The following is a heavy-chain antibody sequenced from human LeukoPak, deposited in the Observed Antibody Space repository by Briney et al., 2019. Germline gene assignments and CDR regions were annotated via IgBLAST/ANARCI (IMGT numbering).Heavy chain of an antibody. CDR2: ISSSSSYI. D-gene: IGHD2-2*01. V-gene: IGHV3-21*01. CDR3: ARPYCSSTSCPVY. Sequence: PGGSLRLSCAASGFTFSSYAMSWVRQAPGKGLEWVSSISSSSSYIYYADSVKGRFTISRDNAKNSLYLQMNSLRAEDTAVYYCARPYCSSTSCPVYWGQGTLVTVSS. CDR1: GFTFSSYA. J-gene: IGHJ4*02.